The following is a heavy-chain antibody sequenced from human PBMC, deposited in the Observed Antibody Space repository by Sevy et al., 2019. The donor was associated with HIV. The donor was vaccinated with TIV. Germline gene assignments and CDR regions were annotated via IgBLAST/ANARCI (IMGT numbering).Heavy chain of an antibody. D-gene: IGHD3-3*01. CDR3: AKWAYNLSLDYDFWSSYYTGIWGLGYYYYYGMDV. CDR2: ISGSGGST. J-gene: IGHJ6*02. Sequence: GGSLRLSCAASGFTFSSYAMSWVRQAPGKGLEWVSAISGSGGSTYYADSVKGRFTISRDNSKNTLYLQMNSQRAEDTAVYYCAKWAYNLSLDYDFWSSYYTGIWGLGYYYYYGMDVWGQGTTVTVSS. CDR1: GFTFSSYA. V-gene: IGHV3-23*01.